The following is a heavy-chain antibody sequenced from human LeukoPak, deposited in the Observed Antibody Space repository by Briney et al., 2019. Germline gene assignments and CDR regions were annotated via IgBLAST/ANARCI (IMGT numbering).Heavy chain of an antibody. D-gene: IGHD2-2*01. CDR1: GYTFTSYY. J-gene: IGHJ5*02. CDR2: INPSGGST. CDR3: ARGCNIVAVPAAFCSWFDP. V-gene: IGHV1-46*01. Sequence: GASVKVSCKASGYTFTSYYMHWVRQAPGQGLEWMGIINPSGGSTSYAQKFQGRVTMTRDTSTSTVYMELSSLRSEDTAVYYCARGCNIVAVPAAFCSWFDPWGQGTLVTVSS.